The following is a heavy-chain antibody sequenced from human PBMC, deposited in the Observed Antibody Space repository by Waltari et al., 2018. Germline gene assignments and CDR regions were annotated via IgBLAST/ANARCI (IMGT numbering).Heavy chain of an antibody. J-gene: IGHJ1*01. CDR2: IWYDGSNK. D-gene: IGHD3-22*01. CDR3: ARAREYYYDSSGYHFQH. CDR1: GFTFSSYG. V-gene: IGHV3-33*01. Sequence: QVQLVESGGGVVQPGRSLRLSCAASGFTFSSYGMHWVRQAPGKGLGWVAVIWYDGSNKNYAESVKGRFTISRDNSKNTLYLQMNSLRAEDTAVYYCARAREYYYDSSGYHFQHWGQGTLVTVSS.